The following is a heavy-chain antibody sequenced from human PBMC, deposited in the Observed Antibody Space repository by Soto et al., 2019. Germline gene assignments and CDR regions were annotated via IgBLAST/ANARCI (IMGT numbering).Heavy chain of an antibody. D-gene: IGHD1-20*01. J-gene: IGHJ4*02. V-gene: IGHV1-69*02. CDR3: ARGMDNWNDVVY. CDR2: IIPILGIA. Sequence: SVKVSCKASGRTFSSYTISWVRQAPGQGLEWMGRIIPILGIANYAQKFQGWVTMTRDTSISTAYMELSRLRSDDTAVYYCARGMDNWNDVVYWGQGTLVTSPQ. CDR1: GRTFSSYT.